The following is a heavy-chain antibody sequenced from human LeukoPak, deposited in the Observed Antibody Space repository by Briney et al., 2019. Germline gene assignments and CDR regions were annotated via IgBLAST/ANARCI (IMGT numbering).Heavy chain of an antibody. CDR2: MYYSGST. J-gene: IGHJ3*02. V-gene: IGHV4-59*01. CDR1: GGSISSYY. D-gene: IGHD3-3*01. CDR3: ARGRITIFGVVIYTAFDI. Sequence: SETLSLTCTVSGGSISSYYWSWIRQPPGKGLEWIGYMYYSGSTNYNPSLKSRVTISVDTSKNQFSLKLSSVTAADTAVYYCARGRITIFGVVIYTAFDIWGQGTMVTVSS.